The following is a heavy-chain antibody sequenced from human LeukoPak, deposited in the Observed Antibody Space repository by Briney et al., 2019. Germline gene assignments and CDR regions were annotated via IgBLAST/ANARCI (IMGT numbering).Heavy chain of an antibody. CDR2: IYYSGST. V-gene: IGHV4-59*12. J-gene: IGHJ6*02. Sequence: SETLSLTCTVSGGSISSYYWSWIRQPPGKGLEWIGYIYYSGSTNYNPSLKSRVTISVDTSKNQFSLKLSSVTAADTAVYYCARDIVVVPAAIYNYYYYGMDVWGQGTTVTVSS. CDR3: ARDIVVVPAAIYNYYYYGMDV. CDR1: GGSISSYY. D-gene: IGHD2-2*01.